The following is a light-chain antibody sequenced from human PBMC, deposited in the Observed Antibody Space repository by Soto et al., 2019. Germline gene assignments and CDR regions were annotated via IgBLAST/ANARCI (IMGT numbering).Light chain of an antibody. CDR2: DVS. CDR3: NSYTRSTLMV. V-gene: IGLV2-14*01. CDR1: SSDVGGYNY. J-gene: IGLJ2*01. Sequence: QSALTQPASVSGSPGQSITISCTGTSSDVGGYNYVSWYQQHPGKAPKLMIYDVSNRPSGISYRFSGSKSGNTASLTISGLQAEDEADYYCNSYTRSTLMVFGGGTKLTVL.